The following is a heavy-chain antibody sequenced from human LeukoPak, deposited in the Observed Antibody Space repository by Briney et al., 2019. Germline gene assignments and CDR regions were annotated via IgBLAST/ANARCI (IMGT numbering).Heavy chain of an antibody. J-gene: IGHJ4*02. CDR3: ARPDYDILTGYVFDY. D-gene: IGHD3-9*01. Sequence: ASVKVSCKASGYTFTSYYMHWVRQAPGQGLEWMGIINPSGGSTSYAQKFQGRVTMTRDMSTSTVYMELSSLRSEDTAVYYCARPDYDILTGYVFDYWGQGTLVTVSS. CDR2: INPSGGST. V-gene: IGHV1-46*01. CDR1: GYTFTSYY.